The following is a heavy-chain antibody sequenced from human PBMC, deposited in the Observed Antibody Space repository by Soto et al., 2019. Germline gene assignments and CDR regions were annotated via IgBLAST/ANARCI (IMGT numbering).Heavy chain of an antibody. CDR2: IIPIFGTA. Sequence: ASVKVSCKASGGTFSSYAISWVRQAPGQGLEWMGGIIPIFGTANYAQKFQGRVTITADESTSTAYMELSSLRSEDTAVYYCARDQVVEIFGVVNNWFDPWGQGTLVTVSS. D-gene: IGHD3-3*01. CDR1: GGTFSSYA. V-gene: IGHV1-69*13. J-gene: IGHJ5*02. CDR3: ARDQVVEIFGVVNNWFDP.